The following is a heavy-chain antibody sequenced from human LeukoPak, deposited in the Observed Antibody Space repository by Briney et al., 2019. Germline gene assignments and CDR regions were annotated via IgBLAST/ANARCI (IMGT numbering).Heavy chain of an antibody. V-gene: IGHV1-69*13. J-gene: IGHJ4*02. CDR3: AREEGFDCTNGVCYTH. Sequence: ASVKVSCKASGGTFSSYAISWVRQAPGQGLEWMGGIIPIFGTANYAQKFQGRVTITADESTSTAYMELSSLRSEDTAAYYCAREEGFDCTNGVCYTHWGQGTLVTVSS. CDR1: GGTFSSYA. D-gene: IGHD2-8*01. CDR2: IIPIFGTA.